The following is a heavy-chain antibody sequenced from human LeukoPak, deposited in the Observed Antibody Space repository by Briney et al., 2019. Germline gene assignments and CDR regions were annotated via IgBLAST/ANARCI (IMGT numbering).Heavy chain of an antibody. Sequence: GRSLRLSCAASGFTFSSYGMHWVRQAPGKGLEWVAVISYDGSNKYSADSVKGRFTISRDNSKNTLYLQMNSLRAEDTAVYYCAKDERFYVFWSVYKYYYYGMDVWGQGTTVTFPS. CDR3: AKDERFYVFWSVYKYYYYGMDV. D-gene: IGHD3-3*01. CDR1: GFTFSSYG. V-gene: IGHV3-30*18. CDR2: ISYDGSNK. J-gene: IGHJ6*02.